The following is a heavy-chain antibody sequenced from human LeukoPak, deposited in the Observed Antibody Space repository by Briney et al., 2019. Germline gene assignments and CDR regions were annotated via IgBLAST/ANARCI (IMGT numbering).Heavy chain of an antibody. CDR3: ARYYGDPRGLDY. CDR2: IGTAGDT. V-gene: IGHV3-13*04. Sequence: GGSLRLSCAASGFTFSSYDMHWVRRATGKGLEWVSAIGTAGDTYYPGSVKGRFTISRENAKNSLYLQMNSLRAGDTAVYYCARYYGDPRGLDYWGQGTLVTVSS. D-gene: IGHD4-17*01. CDR1: GFTFSSYD. J-gene: IGHJ4*02.